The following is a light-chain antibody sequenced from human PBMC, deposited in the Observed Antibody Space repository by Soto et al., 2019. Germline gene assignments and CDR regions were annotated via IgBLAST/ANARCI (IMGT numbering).Light chain of an antibody. J-gene: IGKJ1*01. V-gene: IGKV2-28*01. CDR3: MQALQSRT. CDR1: QSLLYSNGYNY. Sequence: DIVMTQSPLSLPVTPGEPASISCRSSQSLLYSNGYNYLDWYLQKPGQSPQLLIYLGSNRASGVPDRFSGSGSGTDFTLKISRVDAEDVGVYYCMQALQSRTFDQGTKVEIK. CDR2: LGS.